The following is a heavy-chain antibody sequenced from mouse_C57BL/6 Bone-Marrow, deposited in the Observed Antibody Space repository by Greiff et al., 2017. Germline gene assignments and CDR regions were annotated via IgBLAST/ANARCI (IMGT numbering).Heavy chain of an antibody. V-gene: IGHV1-75*01. CDR2: IFPGSGST. D-gene: IGHD2-4*01. CDR1: GYTFTDYY. CDR3: ARWGYYDYVWFAY. Sequence: QVQLKESGPELVKPGASVTISCKASGYTFTDYYINWVKQRPGQGLEWIGWIFPGSGSTYYNEKFKGKATLTVDKSSSTAYMLLSSLTSEDSAVYFCARWGYYDYVWFAYWGQGTLVTVSA. J-gene: IGHJ3*01.